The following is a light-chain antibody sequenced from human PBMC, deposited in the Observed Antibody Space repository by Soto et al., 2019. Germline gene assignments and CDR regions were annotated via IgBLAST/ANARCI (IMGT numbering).Light chain of an antibody. Sequence: EIVLTQSPGTLSLSPGEGAALSGRASQSVSSSYLAWYQQKPGQAPRLLIYGASSRATGIPDRFSGSGSGTDFTLTISRLETEDFAVYYCQQYGSSPTFGQGTKVDIK. V-gene: IGKV3-20*01. J-gene: IGKJ1*01. CDR1: QSVSSSY. CDR3: QQYGSSPT. CDR2: GAS.